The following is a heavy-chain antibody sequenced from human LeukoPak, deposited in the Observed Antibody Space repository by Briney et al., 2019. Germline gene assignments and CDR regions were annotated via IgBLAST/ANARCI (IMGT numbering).Heavy chain of an antibody. Sequence: PSETLSLTCTVSGGSISGYYWNWIRQPPGKGLEWIGDIYYSGSTNYNPSLKSRVTISLDTSKNQFSLNLNSVTAADTAVYYCARLRCSGGSCYDDYWGEGTQVTVSS. CDR2: IYYSGST. CDR1: GGSISGYY. V-gene: IGHV4-59*08. CDR3: ARLRCSGGSCYDDY. D-gene: IGHD2-15*01. J-gene: IGHJ4*02.